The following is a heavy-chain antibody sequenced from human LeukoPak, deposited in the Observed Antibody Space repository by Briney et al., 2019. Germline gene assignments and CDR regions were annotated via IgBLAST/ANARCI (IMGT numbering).Heavy chain of an antibody. V-gene: IGHV3-15*01. J-gene: IGHJ4*02. CDR1: GYTFSSYA. Sequence: GGSLRLSCTASGYTFSSYAMTWVRQAPGKGLEWVGRIKSKIDGGTTDYAAPVTGRFTISRDDSKNTLFLQMNSLKTEDTAVYYCTPGVGNYGTFDYWGQGTLVTVSS. D-gene: IGHD1-7*01. CDR3: TPGVGNYGTFDY. CDR2: IKSKIDGGTT.